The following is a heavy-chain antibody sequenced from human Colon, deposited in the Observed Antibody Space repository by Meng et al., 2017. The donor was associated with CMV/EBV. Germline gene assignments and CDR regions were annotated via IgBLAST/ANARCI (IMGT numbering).Heavy chain of an antibody. CDR1: GGSFGTTY. Sequence: SCKASGGSFGTTYINWVRQTPGQGLEWMGRIIPTLDIATYAQRFQGRVIITADKSTTTSYLELSSLTSDDTATYYCARGENLTGDDSWGQGTLVTVSS. V-gene: IGHV1-69*04. CDR2: IIPTLDIA. CDR3: ARGENLTGDDS. J-gene: IGHJ4*02. D-gene: IGHD1-20*01.